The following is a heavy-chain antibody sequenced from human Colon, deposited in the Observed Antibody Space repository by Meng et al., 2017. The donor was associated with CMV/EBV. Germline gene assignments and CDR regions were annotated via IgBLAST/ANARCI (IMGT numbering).Heavy chain of an antibody. V-gene: IGHV4-34*01. Sequence: CTVYGVSFSGFHCNWIRQPPGKGLEWIGKIHPGEWTNYNPSLKSRVTMSIDTSKNQFSLKVNSVTAADTAVYFCVRAMNEEINWGQGTLVTVSS. J-gene: IGHJ4*02. CDR2: IHPGEWT. CDR3: VRAMNEEIN. CDR1: GVSFSGFH. D-gene: IGHD5-24*01.